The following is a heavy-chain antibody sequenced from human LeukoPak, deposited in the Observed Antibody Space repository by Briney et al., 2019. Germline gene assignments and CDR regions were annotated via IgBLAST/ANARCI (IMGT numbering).Heavy chain of an antibody. D-gene: IGHD3-9*01. CDR3: AKSLRLRYFDWPLNY. J-gene: IGHJ4*02. V-gene: IGHV3-30-3*02. Sequence: PGGSLGLSCAASGFTFSSYAMHWVRQAPGKGLEWVAVISYDGSNKYYADSVKGRFTISRDNSKNTLYLQMNSLRAEDTAVYYCAKSLRLRYFDWPLNYWGQGTLVTVSS. CDR2: ISYDGSNK. CDR1: GFTFSSYA.